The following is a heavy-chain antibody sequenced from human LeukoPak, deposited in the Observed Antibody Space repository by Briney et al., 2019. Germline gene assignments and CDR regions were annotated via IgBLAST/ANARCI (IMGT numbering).Heavy chain of an antibody. CDR3: TRGRSGSYFDY. D-gene: IGHD1-26*01. Sequence: PGGSLRLSCTASGFTFGDYAMSWVRQAPGKGLEWVGFIRSKAYGGTTEYAASVKGRFTISRDDSKSIAYLQMNSLKTEDTAVYYCTRGRSGSYFDYWGQGTLVTVSS. J-gene: IGHJ4*02. V-gene: IGHV3-49*04. CDR1: GFTFGDYA. CDR2: IRSKAYGGTT.